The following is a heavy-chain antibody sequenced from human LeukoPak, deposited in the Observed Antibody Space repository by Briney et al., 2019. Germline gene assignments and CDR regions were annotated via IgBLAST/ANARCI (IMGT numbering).Heavy chain of an antibody. V-gene: IGHV4-59*08. CDR2: IFYSGST. CDR1: GGSITSYS. CDR3: ARRSSSLFYFDY. J-gene: IGHJ4*02. D-gene: IGHD6-19*01. Sequence: PSETLSLTCTVSGGSITSYSWSWIRQPPGKGQEWIGHIFYSGSTKYNPSLKSRVTISVDTSKNQFSLKLSSVTAADTAVYYCARRSSSLFYFDYWGQGTLVTVSS.